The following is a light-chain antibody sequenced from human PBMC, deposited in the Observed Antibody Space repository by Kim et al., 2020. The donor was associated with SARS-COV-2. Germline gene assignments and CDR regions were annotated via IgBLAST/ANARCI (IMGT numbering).Light chain of an antibody. J-gene: IGLJ2*01. CDR1: SSDVGGSNY. V-gene: IGLV2-8*01. CDR2: EVN. Sequence: GQSVTISGTGTSSDVGGSNYVSWYQQHPGKAPKLMIYEVNERPAGVPDRFSGSKSGNTASLTVSGLQSEDEADYYCSSYAGSNIVVFGGGTQLTVL. CDR3: SSYAGSNIVV.